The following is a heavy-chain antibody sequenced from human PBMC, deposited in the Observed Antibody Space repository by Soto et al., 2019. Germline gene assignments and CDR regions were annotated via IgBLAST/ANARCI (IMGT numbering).Heavy chain of an antibody. J-gene: IGHJ4*02. V-gene: IGHV3-7*05. Sequence: PGGSPRLSCAASGFTFSSYWMSWVRQAPGKGLEWVANIKQDGSEKYYVDSVKGRFTISRDNAKNSLYLQMNSLRAEDTAVYYCARDGSSSWYHYFDYWGQGTLVTVSS. CDR2: IKQDGSEK. CDR1: GFTFSSYW. CDR3: ARDGSSSWYHYFDY. D-gene: IGHD6-13*01.